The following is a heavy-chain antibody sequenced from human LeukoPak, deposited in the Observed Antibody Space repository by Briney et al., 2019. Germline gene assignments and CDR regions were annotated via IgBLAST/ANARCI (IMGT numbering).Heavy chain of an antibody. CDR1: GFPFRSYA. J-gene: IGHJ4*02. Sequence: GGSLRLSCAASGFPFRSYAMHWVRQAPGKGLEYVSAITLDGISTYYANSVKGRFTISRDNSKNTLYLRMGSLRAEDMAVYYCARVAVPGTYDYWGQGTLVTVSS. CDR2: ITLDGIST. CDR3: ARVAVPGTYDY. D-gene: IGHD6-19*01. V-gene: IGHV3-64*01.